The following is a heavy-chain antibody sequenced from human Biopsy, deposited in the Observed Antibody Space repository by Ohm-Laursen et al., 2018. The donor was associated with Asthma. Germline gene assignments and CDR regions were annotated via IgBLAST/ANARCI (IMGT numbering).Heavy chain of an antibody. Sequence: SLRLSCSASGFTFMTYGMHWIRQVPGKGLEWVATVGSDESYTDHADSVKGRFTISRDNSKNTLHLQMNSLSPEDTAVYYCARDFSRAIMIGGGREHYFDFWGQGTLVTVSS. CDR1: GFTFMTYG. CDR2: VGSDESYT. V-gene: IGHV3-33*01. CDR3: ARDFSRAIMIGGGREHYFDF. D-gene: IGHD3-16*01. J-gene: IGHJ4*02.